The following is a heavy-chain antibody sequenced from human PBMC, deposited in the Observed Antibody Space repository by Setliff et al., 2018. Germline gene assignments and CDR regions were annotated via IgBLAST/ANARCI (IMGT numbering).Heavy chain of an antibody. V-gene: IGHV1-18*01. CDR2: ISAYSGNT. CDR3: SRLVRYCTTTTCQRASGAEV. CDR1: GYKFNDYA. J-gene: IGHJ4*02. D-gene: IGHD2-2*01. Sequence: ASVKVSCKTSGYKFNDYAISWVRQGPGQGLEWMGWISAYSGNTYYAQKLHDRVTLTTDTSTSTAYMELRSLGTDDTAVYYCSRLVRYCTTTTCQRASGAEVWGQGTLVTVSS.